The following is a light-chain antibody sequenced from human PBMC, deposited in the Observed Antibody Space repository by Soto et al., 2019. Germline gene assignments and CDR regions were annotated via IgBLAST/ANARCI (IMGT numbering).Light chain of an antibody. V-gene: IGKV2-28*01. CDR3: MQALHTPQLT. CDR2: LGS. J-gene: IGKJ3*01. CDR1: QSLLHSNGYNY. Sequence: DFVMTQSPLSLPVTPGEPASISCRSSQSLLHSNGYNYIDWYLQKPGQSPQLMIYLGSHRASGVPDRFNGSGSGTDFTLTISGVEADDVGVYYCMQALHTPQLTFGPGTKLDI.